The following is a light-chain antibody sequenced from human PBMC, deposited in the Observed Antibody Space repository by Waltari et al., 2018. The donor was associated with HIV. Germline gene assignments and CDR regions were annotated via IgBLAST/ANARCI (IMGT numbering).Light chain of an antibody. CDR2: GAS. V-gene: IGKV3-15*01. J-gene: IGKJ1*01. Sequence: EIVMPQSPATLSVSPGETATLSCTASQSISSNLAWYQQKPGQAPRLLIYGASTRATGVPARFSGSGSGTEFTLTISSLQSEDFAVYYCQQYNTWPPAFGQGTKVEIK. CDR1: QSISSN. CDR3: QQYNTWPPA.